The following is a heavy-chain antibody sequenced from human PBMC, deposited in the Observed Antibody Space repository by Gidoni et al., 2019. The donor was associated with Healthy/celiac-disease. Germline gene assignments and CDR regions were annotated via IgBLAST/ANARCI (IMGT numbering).Heavy chain of an antibody. CDR3: AKDSSGDYFGGYFDY. V-gene: IGHV3-23*01. CDR1: GFTFRSYA. CDR2: ISGSGGST. D-gene: IGHD3-22*01. J-gene: IGHJ4*02. Sequence: EVQLLESGGGLVQPGGSLRLSCAASGFTFRSYAMSWVRQAPGKGLEWVSAISGSGGSTYYADSVKGRFTISRDNSKNTLYLQMNSLRAEDTAVYYCAKDSSGDYFGGYFDYWGQGTLVTVSS.